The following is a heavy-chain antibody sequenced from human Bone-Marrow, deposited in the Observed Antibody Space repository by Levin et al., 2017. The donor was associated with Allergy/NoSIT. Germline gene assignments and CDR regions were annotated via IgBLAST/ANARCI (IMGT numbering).Heavy chain of an antibody. V-gene: IGHV3-9*01. CDR1: GFNFDDSG. CDR3: AKDDCTGNDCYLRGYFYNVLDV. Sequence: AGGSLRLSCAASGFNFDDSGMHWVRQAPGKGLEWVSRISWNSHTIDYADSVKGRFTISRDNAKNSLYLQMNSLRAEDTALYFCAKDDCTGNDCYLRGYFYNVLDVWGQGTTVTVSS. CDR2: ISWNSHTI. J-gene: IGHJ6*02. D-gene: IGHD2-21*02.